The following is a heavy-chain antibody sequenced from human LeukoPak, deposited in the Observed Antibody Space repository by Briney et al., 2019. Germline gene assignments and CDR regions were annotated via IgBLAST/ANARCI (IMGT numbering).Heavy chain of an antibody. CDR1: GGSFSGYY. J-gene: IGHJ1*01. V-gene: IGHV4-34*01. D-gene: IGHD6-13*01. CDR3: ARRRRYSSSWSWFQH. CDR2: INHSGST. Sequence: SETLSLTYAVYGGSFSGYYWSWIRQPPGKGLEWIGEINHSGSTNYNPSLKSRVTISVDTSKNQFSLKLSSVTAADTAVYYCARRRRYSSSWSWFQHWGQGTLVTVSS.